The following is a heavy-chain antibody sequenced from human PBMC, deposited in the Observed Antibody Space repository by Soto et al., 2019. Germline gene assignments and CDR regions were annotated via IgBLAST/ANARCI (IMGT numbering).Heavy chain of an antibody. CDR3: AKGPGIGVAPFDY. CDR1: GFTFSSYG. Sequence: EVQLLESGGELAQPGGSLRLSCVVSGFTFSSYGMSWVRQAPGKGLEWVSAISGSGGSTYYADSVKGRFTISRDNSKKTLYLQMNSLRVEDTAVYYCAKGPGIGVAPFDYWGQGTLVTVSS. J-gene: IGHJ4*02. CDR2: ISGSGGST. V-gene: IGHV3-23*01. D-gene: IGHD6-19*01.